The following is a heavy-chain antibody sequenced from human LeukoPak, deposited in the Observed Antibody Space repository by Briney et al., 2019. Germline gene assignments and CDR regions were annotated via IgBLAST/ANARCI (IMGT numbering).Heavy chain of an antibody. CDR2: ISYDGSNK. CDR3: ARVSMVRGVIGY. D-gene: IGHD3-10*01. J-gene: IGHJ4*02. CDR1: GFTFSSYA. Sequence: PGRSLRLSCAASGFTFSSYAMHWVRQAPGKGLEWVAVISYDGSNKKYADSVKGRFAISRDNAKNTLYLQMNSLRAEDTAVYYCARVSMVRGVIGYWGQGTLVTVSS. V-gene: IGHV3-30*09.